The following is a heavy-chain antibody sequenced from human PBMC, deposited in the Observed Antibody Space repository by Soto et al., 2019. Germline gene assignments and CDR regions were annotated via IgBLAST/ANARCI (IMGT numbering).Heavy chain of an antibody. D-gene: IGHD1-7*01. Sequence: GGSLRLSCAASGFTFSSYAMSWVRQAPGKGLEWVSAISGSGGSTYYADSAKGRFTISRDNSKNTLYLQMNSLRAEDTAVYYCAKYGRDWNWPTYYFDYWGQGTLVTVSS. CDR3: AKYGRDWNWPTYYFDY. V-gene: IGHV3-23*01. CDR1: GFTFSSYA. CDR2: ISGSGGST. J-gene: IGHJ4*02.